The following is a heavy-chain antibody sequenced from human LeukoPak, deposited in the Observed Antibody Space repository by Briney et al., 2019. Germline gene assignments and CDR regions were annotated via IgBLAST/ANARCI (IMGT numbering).Heavy chain of an antibody. V-gene: IGHV4-31*03. J-gene: IGHJ4*02. CDR1: GGSISSGGYY. Sequence: PSQTLSLTCTVSGGSISSGGYYWSWIRQHPGKGLEWIGYIYYSGSTYYNPSLKSRVTISVDTSKNQFSLKRSSVTAADTAVYYCARGESEYYGSGRRLAFFDYWGQGTLVTVSS. D-gene: IGHD3-10*01. CDR3: ARGESEYYGSGRRLAFFDY. CDR2: IYYSGST.